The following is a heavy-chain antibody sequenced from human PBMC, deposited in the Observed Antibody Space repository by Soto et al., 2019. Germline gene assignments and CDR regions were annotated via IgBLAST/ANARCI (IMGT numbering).Heavy chain of an antibody. V-gene: IGHV4-30-4*01. D-gene: IGHD3-16*02. CDR3: ARDHIMITFGGVIVNYGMDV. J-gene: IGHJ6*02. Sequence: QVQLQESGPGLVKPSQTLSLTCTVSGGSISSGDYYWSWIRQPPGKGLEWIGYIYYSRSTYYNPSLKSRVTISVDTSKNQFSLKLSSVTAADTAVYYCARDHIMITFGGVIVNYGMDVWGQGTTVTVSS. CDR2: IYYSRST. CDR1: GGSISSGDYY.